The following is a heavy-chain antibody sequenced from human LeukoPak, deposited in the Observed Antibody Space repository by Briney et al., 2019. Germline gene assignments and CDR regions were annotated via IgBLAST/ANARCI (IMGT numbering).Heavy chain of an antibody. CDR1: GGIVTTYS. CDR3: ARGRSGTKSGGGDY. D-gene: IGHD3-10*02. CDR2: IIPMFGTP. J-gene: IGHJ4*02. V-gene: IGHV1-69*05. Sequence: AASVKVSCKASGGIVTTYSLTWVRQAPGQGLEWMGGIIPMFGTPSYAQKFQGRVTITTDDSTSTAYLELSSLRSEDTAVYYCARGRSGTKSGGGDYWGQGTLVTVSS.